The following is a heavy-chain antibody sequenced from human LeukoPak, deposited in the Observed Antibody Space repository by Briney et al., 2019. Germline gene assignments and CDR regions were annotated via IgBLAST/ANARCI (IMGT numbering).Heavy chain of an antibody. CDR1: GYTLSDYN. J-gene: IGHJ3*01. Sequence: ASLKVSCKASGYTLSDYNMHWLRQAPGLGLEWLGWINPKSGATNYVEKFQGRVAMTRDTSINTAYMELSRLTSDDTALYYFARGHIVVPGGAFDLWGQGTMVTVSS. D-gene: IGHD2-15*01. CDR2: INPKSGAT. V-gene: IGHV1-2*02. CDR3: ARGHIVVPGGAFDL.